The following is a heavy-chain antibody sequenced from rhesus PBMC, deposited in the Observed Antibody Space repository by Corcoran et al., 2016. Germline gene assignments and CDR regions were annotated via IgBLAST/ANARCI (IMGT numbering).Heavy chain of an antibody. Sequence: EVQLVQSGAAVQSPGESLRISCKPFGYRFTCRLIRWVRQMPGKGLEWMGSIYPGDSDTRYNPSFQGHVTISADKSISTTYLQWSSLKASDTATYYCAKVLTLYYYSGRSLDYWGQGVLVTVSS. D-gene: IGHD3-16*01. CDR2: IYPGDSDT. CDR3: AKVLTLYYYSGRSLDY. CDR1: GYRFTCRL. V-gene: IGHV5S1*01. J-gene: IGHJ4*01.